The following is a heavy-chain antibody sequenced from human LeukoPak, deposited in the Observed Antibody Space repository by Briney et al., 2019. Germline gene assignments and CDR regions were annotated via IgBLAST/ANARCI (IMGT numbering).Heavy chain of an antibody. CDR3: ARKPGIAAAGTNFDY. V-gene: IGHV1-2*02. Sequence: ASVKVSCKASGYTFTSYYMNWVRQAPGQGLEWMGWINPNSGGTNYAQKFQGRVTMTRDTSISTAYMELSRLRSDDTAVYYCARKPGIAAAGTNFDYWGQGTLVTVSS. CDR1: GYTFTSYY. CDR2: INPNSGGT. D-gene: IGHD6-25*01. J-gene: IGHJ4*02.